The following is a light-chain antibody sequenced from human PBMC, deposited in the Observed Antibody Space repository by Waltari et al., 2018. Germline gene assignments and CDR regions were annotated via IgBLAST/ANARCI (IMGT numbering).Light chain of an antibody. CDR3: QQRLNWPVT. J-gene: IGKJ4*01. CDR1: QNFSNY. CDR2: DAS. Sequence: DIVLKQSPATLSLSPGERAPLSCRASQNFSNYLAWYQQKPGQAPRLLISDASKTFTGTPARFSGSGSGTDFTLTIVSLEPDDFAVYYCQQRLNWPVTFGGGTKVEIK. V-gene: IGKV3-11*01.